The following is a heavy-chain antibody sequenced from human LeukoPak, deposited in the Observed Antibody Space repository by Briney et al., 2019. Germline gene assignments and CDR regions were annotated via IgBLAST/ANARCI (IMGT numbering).Heavy chain of an antibody. J-gene: IGHJ4*02. D-gene: IGHD5-24*01. CDR3: ATLEKSTITGRGFDY. V-gene: IGHV4-59*03. CDR1: VGPFSSYY. CDR2: FYYTGSS. Sequence: SETLSLTCTVSVGPFSSYYWSWIRQPPGKGLEWIGYFYYTGSSNYNPSLKSGVTISVDTSKNQFSLKLSSVTAADTAVYYCATLEKSTITGRGFDYWGQGTPVTVSS.